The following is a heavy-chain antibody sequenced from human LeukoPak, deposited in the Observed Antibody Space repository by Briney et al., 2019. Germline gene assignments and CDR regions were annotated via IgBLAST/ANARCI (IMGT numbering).Heavy chain of an antibody. D-gene: IGHD2-2*01. Sequence: SETLSLTCTVSGGSISSSSYYWGWIRQHPGKGLEWIGGIYYSGSTYYNPSLKSRVTISVDTSKNQFSLKLTSMTAADTAVYYCARQLVVVVPAEFDYWGQGTLVTVSS. V-gene: IGHV4-39*01. CDR1: GGSISSSSYY. CDR2: IYYSGST. J-gene: IGHJ4*02. CDR3: ARQLVVVVPAEFDY.